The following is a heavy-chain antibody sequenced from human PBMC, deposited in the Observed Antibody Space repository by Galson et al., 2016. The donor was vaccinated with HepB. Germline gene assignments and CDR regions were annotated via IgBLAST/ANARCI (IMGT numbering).Heavy chain of an antibody. CDR1: GFTFSYYY. CDR2: ISHSGSIV. J-gene: IGHJ4*02. Sequence: SLRLSCAASGFTFSYYYMNWIRQAPGKGLEWVSYISHSGSIVYYADSVKGRFTISRDNVKNSLFLQMNSLRAEDTAVHYCAREGPFIPGGMTIMRFDDWGQGTLVTVSS. D-gene: IGHD3-16*01. CDR3: AREGPFIPGGMTIMRFDD. V-gene: IGHV3-11*01.